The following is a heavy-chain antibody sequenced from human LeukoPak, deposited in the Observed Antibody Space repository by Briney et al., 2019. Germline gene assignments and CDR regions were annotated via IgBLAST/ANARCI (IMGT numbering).Heavy chain of an antibody. CDR2: ISWNSGSI. Sequence: PGRSLRLSCAASGFSFGDYAMHWVRQAPGKGLEWVSGISWNSGSIGYADSVKGRFTISRDNSKNTLCLQMNSLRAEDTAVYYCASGVVVTAPPDYWGQGTLVTVSS. V-gene: IGHV3-9*01. CDR1: GFSFGDYA. D-gene: IGHD3-22*01. J-gene: IGHJ4*02. CDR3: ASGVVVTAPPDY.